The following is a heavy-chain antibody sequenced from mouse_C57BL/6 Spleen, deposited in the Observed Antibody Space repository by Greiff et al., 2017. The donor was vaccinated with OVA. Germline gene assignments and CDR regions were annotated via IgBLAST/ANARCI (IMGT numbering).Heavy chain of an antibody. CDR3: ARGGRVYAKDY. V-gene: IGHV1-64*01. CDR2: IHPNSGST. CDR1: GYTFTSYW. J-gene: IGHJ4*01. Sequence: QVQLQQPGAELVKPGASVKLSCKASGYTFTSYWMHWVKQRPGQGLEWIGMIHPNSGSTNYNEKFKSKATLTVDKSSSTAYMQLSSLTSEDAAVYYCARGGRVYAKDYWGQGTSVTVSS.